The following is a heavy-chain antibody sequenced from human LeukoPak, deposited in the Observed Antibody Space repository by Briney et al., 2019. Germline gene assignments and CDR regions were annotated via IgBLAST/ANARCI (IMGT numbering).Heavy chain of an antibody. J-gene: IGHJ4*02. CDR3: ARTRYYYNSRSYGAPYYFDY. Sequence: SETLSLTCTVSGYSISSGYYWGWIRQPPGKGLEWIGSIYHSGSTNYNPSLKSRVTISVDTSKNQFSLKLSSVTAADTAVYYCARTRYYYNSRSYGAPYYFDYWGQGTLVTVSS. D-gene: IGHD3-10*01. CDR1: GYSISSGYY. V-gene: IGHV4-38-2*02. CDR2: IYHSGST.